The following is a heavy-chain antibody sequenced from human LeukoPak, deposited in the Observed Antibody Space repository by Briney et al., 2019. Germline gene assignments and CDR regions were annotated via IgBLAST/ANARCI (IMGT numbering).Heavy chain of an antibody. J-gene: IGHJ5*02. V-gene: IGHV4-39*01. Sequence: NPSETLSLTCTVSGGSISSSSYYWGWIRQPPGKGLEWIGSIYYSGSTYYNPSLKSRVTTSVDTSKNQFSLKLSSVTAADTAVYYCARHYRGYSYGYWFDPWGQGTLVTVSS. CDR3: ARHYRGYSYGYWFDP. D-gene: IGHD5-18*01. CDR2: IYYSGST. CDR1: GGSISSSSYY.